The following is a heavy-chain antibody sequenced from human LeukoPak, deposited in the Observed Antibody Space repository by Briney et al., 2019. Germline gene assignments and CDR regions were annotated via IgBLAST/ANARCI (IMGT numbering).Heavy chain of an antibody. J-gene: IGHJ4*02. D-gene: IGHD2-15*01. CDR3: SRQEVDYFDY. V-gene: IGHV4-39*01. CDR2: SYYTVST. CDR1: GGSISSSSYY. Sequence: PSETLSLTCTVSGGSISSSSYYWGWSRQPPAKGLEWFVRSYYTVSTYYNPSLKSRVTILVDTSKNQFSLKLSSVTAADTAVYYCSRQEVDYFDYWGQGTLVTVSS.